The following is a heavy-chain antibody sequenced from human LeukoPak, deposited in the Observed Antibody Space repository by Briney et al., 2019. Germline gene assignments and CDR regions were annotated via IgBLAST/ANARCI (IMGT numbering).Heavy chain of an antibody. Sequence: SETLSLTCTVSGGSISSYYWSWIRQPPGKGLEWIAYISDIGSINYNPSLKSRVTISVDTSKNQFSLKLSSVTAADTAVYYCARRSMWSYYYGMDVWGQGTTVTVSS. CDR2: ISDIGSI. V-gene: IGHV4-59*12. J-gene: IGHJ6*02. CDR1: GGSISSYY. D-gene: IGHD6-6*01. CDR3: ARRSMWSYYYGMDV.